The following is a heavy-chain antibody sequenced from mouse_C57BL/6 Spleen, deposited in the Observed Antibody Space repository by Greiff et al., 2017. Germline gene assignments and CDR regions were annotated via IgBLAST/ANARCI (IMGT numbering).Heavy chain of an antibody. V-gene: IGHV1-15*01. D-gene: IGHD2-4*01. J-gene: IGHJ3*01. CDR1: GYTFTDYE. CDR2: IDPETGGT. Sequence: QVQLKQSGAELVRPGASVTLSCKASGYTFTDYEMHWVKQTPVHGLEWIGAIDPETGGTAYNQKFKGKAILTADKSSSTAYMELRSLTSEDSAVYYCTRSYDYGRFAYWGQGTLVTVSA. CDR3: TRSYDYGRFAY.